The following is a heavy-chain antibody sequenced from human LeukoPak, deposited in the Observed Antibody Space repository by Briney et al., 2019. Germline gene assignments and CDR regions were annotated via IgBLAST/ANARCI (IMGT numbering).Heavy chain of an antibody. J-gene: IGHJ4*02. CDR1: GYTFTSYD. D-gene: IGHD3-22*01. CDR2: MNPNSGNT. Sequence: ASVKVSCKASGYTFTSYDINWVRQATGQGLEWMGWMNPNSGNTGYAQKFQGRVTMTRNTSISTAYMELSSLRSEDTAVYYCARDYDSSGYYYVPSSYWGQGTPVTVSS. V-gene: IGHV1-8*01. CDR3: ARDYDSSGYYYVPSSY.